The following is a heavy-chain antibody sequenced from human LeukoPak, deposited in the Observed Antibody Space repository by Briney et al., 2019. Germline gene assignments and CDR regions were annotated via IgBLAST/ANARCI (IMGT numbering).Heavy chain of an antibody. J-gene: IGHJ5*02. CDR2: IIPILGIA. Sequence: ASVKVSCKASGYTFTSYGISWVRQAPGQGLEWMGRIIPILGIANYAQKFQGRVTMTRNTSISTAYMELSSLRSEDTAVYYCARAIRTTVTTFWFDPWGQGTLVTVSS. D-gene: IGHD4-17*01. CDR3: ARAIRTTVTTFWFDP. CDR1: GYTFTSYG. V-gene: IGHV1-69*04.